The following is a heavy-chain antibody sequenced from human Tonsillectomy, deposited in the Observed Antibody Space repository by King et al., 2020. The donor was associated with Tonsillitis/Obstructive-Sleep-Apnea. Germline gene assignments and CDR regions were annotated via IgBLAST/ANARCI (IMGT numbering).Heavy chain of an antibody. V-gene: IGHV2-5*02. J-gene: IGHJ5*02. CDR3: AHSVVVVPAAIYVPLDWFDP. Sequence: FTLKESGPTLVKPTQTLTLTCTFSGFSLSTSGVGVGWIRQPPGKALEWLALIYCDDYKRYSPSLKSRLTITKETPKNQVVLTMTNMDPVDTATYYCAHSVVVVPAAIYVPLDWFDPWGQGTLVTVSS. CDR1: GFSLSTSGVG. D-gene: IGHD2-2*01. CDR2: IYCDDYK.